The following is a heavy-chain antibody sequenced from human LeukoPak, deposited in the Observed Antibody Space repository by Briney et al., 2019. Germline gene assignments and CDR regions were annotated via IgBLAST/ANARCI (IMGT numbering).Heavy chain of an antibody. CDR1: GFTVSSNY. D-gene: IGHD1-1*01. CDR3: TRGTGSLDY. Sequence: GGSLRLSCAASGFTVSSNYMSWVRQAPGKGLEWVSVIYSGGSTYYAHSLKRRFTISRDNSKNTLYLQINSLRAEDTGVYYCTRGTGSLDYWGQGTLVTVS. V-gene: IGHV3-53*01. CDR2: IYSGGST. J-gene: IGHJ4*02.